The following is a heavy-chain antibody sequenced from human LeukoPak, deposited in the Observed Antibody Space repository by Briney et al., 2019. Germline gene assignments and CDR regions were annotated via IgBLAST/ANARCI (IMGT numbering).Heavy chain of an antibody. CDR2: IIPIFGTA. Sequence: GASVKVSCKASGGTFSSYAISWVRQAPGQELEWMGGIIPIFGTANYAQKFQGRVTITADESTSTAYMELSSLRSEDTAVYYCASMGISRSDLGAFDIWGQGTMVTVSS. V-gene: IGHV1-69*13. D-gene: IGHD7-27*01. J-gene: IGHJ3*02. CDR3: ASMGISRSDLGAFDI. CDR1: GGTFSSYA.